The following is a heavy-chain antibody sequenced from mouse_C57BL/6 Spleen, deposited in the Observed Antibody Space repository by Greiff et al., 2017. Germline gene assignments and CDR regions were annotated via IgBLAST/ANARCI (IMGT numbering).Heavy chain of an antibody. Sequence: VQRVESGPGLVQPSQSLSITCTVSGFSLTSYGVHWVRQSPGKGLEWLGVIWRGGSTDYNAAFMSRLSITKDNSKSQVFFKMNSLQADDTAIYYCAKNDGYYAWFAYWGQGTLVTVSA. J-gene: IGHJ3*01. CDR1: GFSLTSYG. CDR3: AKNDGYYAWFAY. V-gene: IGHV2-5*01. D-gene: IGHD2-3*01. CDR2: IWRGGST.